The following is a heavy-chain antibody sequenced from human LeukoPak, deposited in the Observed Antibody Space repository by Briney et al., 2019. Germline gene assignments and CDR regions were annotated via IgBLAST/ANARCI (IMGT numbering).Heavy chain of an antibody. V-gene: IGHV1-18*04. Sequence: ASVKVSCKTSGYTFTSYYMHWVRQAPGQGLEWMGWISAYNGNTNYAQKLQGRVTMTTDTSTSTAYMELRSLRSDDTAVYYCARKGKAVAGRPYYYYYGMDVWGQGTTVTVSS. J-gene: IGHJ6*02. CDR1: GYTFTSYY. D-gene: IGHD6-19*01. CDR2: ISAYNGNT. CDR3: ARKGKAVAGRPYYYYYGMDV.